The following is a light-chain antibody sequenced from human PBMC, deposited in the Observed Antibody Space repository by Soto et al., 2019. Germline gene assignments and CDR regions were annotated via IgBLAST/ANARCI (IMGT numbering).Light chain of an antibody. CDR2: KAS. Sequence: DIQMTQSPSTLSASVGDRVTITCRASQSISSWLAWYQQKTGKAPKLLIYKASSLESGVPSRFSGSGSGTEFTLTISSLQPDDFATYYCQQYNSYPWTFGQWTKVEIK. CDR3: QQYNSYPWT. CDR1: QSISSW. J-gene: IGKJ1*01. V-gene: IGKV1-5*03.